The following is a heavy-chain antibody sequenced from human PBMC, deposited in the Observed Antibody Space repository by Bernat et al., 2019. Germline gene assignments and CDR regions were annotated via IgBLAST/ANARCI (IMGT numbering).Heavy chain of an antibody. CDR1: GFSFSSYR. CDR3: ARDSGYCTGGRCADAFDI. CDR2: SNGDGTTI. Sequence: EVQLVESGGGLVQPGGSLRLSCAASGFSFSSYRMHWVRQGPGKGLVWVSRSNGDGTTINYADSVKGRFTISRDNAKNTLYLQMNSLRAEDTAVYYCARDSGYCTGGRCADAFDIWVQGTTVTVSS. D-gene: IGHD2-15*01. V-gene: IGHV3-74*01. J-gene: IGHJ3*02.